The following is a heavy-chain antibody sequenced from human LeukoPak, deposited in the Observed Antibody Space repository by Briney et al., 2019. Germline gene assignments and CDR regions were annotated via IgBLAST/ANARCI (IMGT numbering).Heavy chain of an antibody. V-gene: IGHV3-74*01. CDR3: ASFPIMITFGGVTDFDY. CDR2: INTDGSST. J-gene: IGHJ4*02. CDR1: GFTFSSYW. D-gene: IGHD3-16*01. Sequence: GGSLRLSCAASGFTFSSYWMHWVRQAPGKGLVWVSRINTDGSSTSYADSVKGRFTISRDNSKNTLYLQMNSLRAEDTAVYYCASFPIMITFGGVTDFDYWGQGTLVTVSS.